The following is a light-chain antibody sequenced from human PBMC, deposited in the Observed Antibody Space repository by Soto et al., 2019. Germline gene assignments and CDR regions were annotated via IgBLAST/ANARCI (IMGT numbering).Light chain of an antibody. Sequence: QSDLTQPTSVSGSPGQSITISCTGNHNDIGTYDYVSWYQQHPGRAPRLLIHGVTTRPSGISDRFSASKSGLTASLTISGLQPEDEADYYCSSFTSNRIYVFGPGTKVTVL. CDR3: SSFTSNRIYV. CDR1: HNDIGTYDY. CDR2: GVT. V-gene: IGLV2-14*03. J-gene: IGLJ1*01.